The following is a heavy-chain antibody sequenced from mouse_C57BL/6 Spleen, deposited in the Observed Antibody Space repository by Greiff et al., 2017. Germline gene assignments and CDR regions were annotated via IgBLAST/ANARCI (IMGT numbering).Heavy chain of an antibody. D-gene: IGHD3-1*01. Sequence: VQLVESGAELVRPGASVTLSCKASGYTFTDYEMHWVKQTPVHGLEWIGAIDPETGGTAYNQKFKGKAILTADKSSSTAYMELRSLTSEDSAVYYCTGYRALFAYWGQGTLVTVSA. CDR3: TGYRALFAY. CDR2: IDPETGGT. J-gene: IGHJ3*01. CDR1: GYTFTDYE. V-gene: IGHV1-15*01.